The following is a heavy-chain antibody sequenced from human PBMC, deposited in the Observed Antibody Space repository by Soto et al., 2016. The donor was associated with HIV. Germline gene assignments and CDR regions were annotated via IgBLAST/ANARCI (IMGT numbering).Heavy chain of an antibody. J-gene: IGHJ6*03. V-gene: IGHV4-4*07. CDR2: IYTSGST. D-gene: IGHD6-13*01. CDR1: GGSISSYF. CDR3: ARHEFQIAAAAYPQFDYYYYYMDS. Sequence: QVQLQESGPGLVKPSETLSLICTVSGGSISSYFWSWIRQPAGKGLEWIGRIYTSGSTNYSPSLKSRVTISVDKSKNQFSLKLNSVTAADTAVYYCARHEFQIAAAAYPQFDYYYYYMDSGAKGPTVTGLL.